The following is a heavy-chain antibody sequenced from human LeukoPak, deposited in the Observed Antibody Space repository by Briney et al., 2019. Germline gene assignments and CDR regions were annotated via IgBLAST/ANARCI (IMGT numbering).Heavy chain of an antibody. J-gene: IGHJ3*02. CDR2: IYSGGST. CDR1: GLTVIINY. V-gene: IGHV3-66*01. CDR3: PGWPSSSWYKVAAFGI. Sequence: PGGCLRLSCAAAGLTVIINYIKSVRQAPGKGLEWVLVIYSGGSTYYADSVKGRFTISRDNSKNTLYLQMNSLRAEDTAVYYCPGWPSSSWYKVAAFGIWGQGTMVTVSS. D-gene: IGHD6-13*01.